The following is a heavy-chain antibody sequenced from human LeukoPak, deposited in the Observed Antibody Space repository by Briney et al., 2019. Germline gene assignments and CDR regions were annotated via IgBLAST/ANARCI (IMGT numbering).Heavy chain of an antibody. CDR2: ISADNGNT. Sequence: EASAKVSCKASGYTFSSYGISWVRQAPGQGLEWMGWISADNGNTNFAQNLQGRVTMTTDTSTSTAYMELRSLRFDDTAVYYCARGPHVWGSYRYAFYYYMDVWGKGTTVTVSS. V-gene: IGHV1-18*01. CDR1: GYTFSSYG. D-gene: IGHD3-16*02. J-gene: IGHJ6*03. CDR3: ARGPHVWGSYRYAFYYYMDV.